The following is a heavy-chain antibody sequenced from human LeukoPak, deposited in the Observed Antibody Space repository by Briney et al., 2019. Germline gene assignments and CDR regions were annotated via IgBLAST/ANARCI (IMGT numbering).Heavy chain of an antibody. Sequence: PGGSLRLSCAASGFTFSYYSMNWVRQAPGKGLEWVSGISGRGGNTYYADSVKGRFTISRDNSKNTLYLQMNSLRAEDTAVYYCAKDRSGNYPYYFDYWGQGTLVTVSS. CDR2: ISGRGGNT. V-gene: IGHV3-23*01. D-gene: IGHD1-26*01. CDR3: AKDRSGNYPYYFDY. CDR1: GFTFSYYS. J-gene: IGHJ4*02.